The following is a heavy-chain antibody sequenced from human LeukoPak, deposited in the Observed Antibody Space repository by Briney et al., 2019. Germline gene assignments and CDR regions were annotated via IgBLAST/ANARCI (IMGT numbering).Heavy chain of an antibody. Sequence: ASVRVSCKASGYKFAGYGINWVRQAPGQGLEWMGWISASNGNTNYTQKFQDRVTMTTDTSTSTAYMELRSLRSDDTAVYYCARDPYGAFHFFDFWGQGTLVTVSS. CDR1: GYKFAGYG. CDR2: ISASNGNT. CDR3: ARDPYGAFHFFDF. J-gene: IGHJ4*02. V-gene: IGHV1-18*01. D-gene: IGHD4-17*01.